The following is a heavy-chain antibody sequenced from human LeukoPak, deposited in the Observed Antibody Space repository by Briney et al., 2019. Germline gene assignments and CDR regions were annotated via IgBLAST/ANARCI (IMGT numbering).Heavy chain of an antibody. J-gene: IGHJ4*02. V-gene: IGHV3-53*01. CDR2: IYSGGST. D-gene: IGHD3-22*01. CDR1: GFTVSSDY. Sequence: GGSLRLSCAASGFTVSSDYLSWVRQAPGKGLEWVSVIYSGGSTYYADSVKGRFTISRDSSKNILYLQMNSLRAEDTAVYYCARGAYYDSSGWFDYWGQGTLVTVSS. CDR3: ARGAYYDSSGWFDY.